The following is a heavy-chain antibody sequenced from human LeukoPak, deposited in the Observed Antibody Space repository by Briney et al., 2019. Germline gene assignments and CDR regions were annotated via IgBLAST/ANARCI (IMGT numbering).Heavy chain of an antibody. Sequence: ASVKVSCKASGYPFSPHFLNWVRQAPGQGLEWMGNIDTTTGNPRYAQDFTGRFVFPLDTSVSTAYLQITSLKADDTAAYYCVRGTPTPGMDYWGQGTQVTVSS. CDR2: IDTTTGNP. V-gene: IGHV7-4-1*02. CDR1: GYPFSPHF. CDR3: VRGTPTPGMDY. J-gene: IGHJ4*02. D-gene: IGHD3-10*01.